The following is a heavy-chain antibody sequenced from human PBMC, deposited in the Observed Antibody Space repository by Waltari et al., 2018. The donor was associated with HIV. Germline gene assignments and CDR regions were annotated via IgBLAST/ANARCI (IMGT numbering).Heavy chain of an antibody. CDR1: GFKVLMVG. J-gene: IGHJ2*01. CDR3: ARLIREGYNDWYFDL. D-gene: IGHD1-20*01. Sequence: EVQLVDSGGGLVQVGGSLRISCKVYGFKVLMVGLSWVRQGPGKGLEWVANIMEDGAEKNYLESVKGRFTISKDSLKNSVSLSLNNMTAGDTAVYFCARLIREGYNDWYFDLWGRGTLITVFS. CDR2: IMEDGAEK. V-gene: IGHV3-7*01.